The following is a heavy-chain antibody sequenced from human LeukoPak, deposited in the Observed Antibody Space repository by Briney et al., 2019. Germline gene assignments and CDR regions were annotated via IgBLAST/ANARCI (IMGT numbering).Heavy chain of an antibody. CDR2: FHPGRSDI. CDR3: TRREDRTGYSDY. D-gene: IGHD3-22*01. Sequence: GESLKISRKTSGYSFTTYWIAWVRQMPGKGLEWMGIFHPGRSDIRYSPSFQGPVTISADKSISTAYLQWGSLEASDTAMYYCTRREDRTGYSDYWGQGTLVTVSS. CDR1: GYSFTTYW. V-gene: IGHV5-51*01. J-gene: IGHJ4*02.